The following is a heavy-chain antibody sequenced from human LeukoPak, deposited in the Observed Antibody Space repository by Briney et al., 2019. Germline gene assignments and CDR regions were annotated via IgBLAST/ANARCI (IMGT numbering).Heavy chain of an antibody. J-gene: IGHJ4*02. CDR1: GGSISSGSYY. V-gene: IGHV4-39*07. Sequence: SETLSLTCTVSGGSISSGSYYWSWIRQPAGKGLEWIGSIYYSGSTYYNPSLKSRVTISVDTSKNQFSLKLSSVTAADTAVYYCARGGMAAAGTFGYWGQGTLVTVSS. D-gene: IGHD6-13*01. CDR3: ARGGMAAAGTFGY. CDR2: IYYSGST.